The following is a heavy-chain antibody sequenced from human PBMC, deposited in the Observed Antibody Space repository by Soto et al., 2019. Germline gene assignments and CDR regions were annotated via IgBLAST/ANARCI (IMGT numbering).Heavy chain of an antibody. V-gene: IGHV1-69*04. J-gene: IGHJ3*02. CDR3: AGDDCTNGVCYTPRDAFDI. CDR1: GCTFSSYT. D-gene: IGHD2-8*01. Sequence: SVKGSCKGAGCTFSSYTISRVRHAPGQGLEWMGRIIPILGIANYAQKFQGRVTITADKSTSTAYMELSSLRSEDTAVYYCAGDDCTNGVCYTPRDAFDIWGQGTMVTVSS. CDR2: IIPILGIA.